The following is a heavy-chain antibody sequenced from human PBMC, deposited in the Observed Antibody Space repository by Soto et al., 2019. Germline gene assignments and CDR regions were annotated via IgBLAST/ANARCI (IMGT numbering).Heavy chain of an antibody. CDR1: GYSFTGHY. V-gene: IGHV1-2*02. CDR2: INPSSGGT. Sequence: GASVKVSCKASGYSFTGHYIHWVRQAPGQGFEWKGWINPSSGGTNYAQKFQGRVTMTTDTSITTAYMELSGLKSDDTALYYCARRYCSGGNCYGPATFDVWGQGTMVTVSS. CDR3: ARRYCSGGNCYGPATFDV. J-gene: IGHJ3*01. D-gene: IGHD2-15*01.